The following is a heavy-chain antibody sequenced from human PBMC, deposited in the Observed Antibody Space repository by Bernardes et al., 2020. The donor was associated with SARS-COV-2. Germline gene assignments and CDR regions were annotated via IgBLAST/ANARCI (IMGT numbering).Heavy chain of an antibody. V-gene: IGHV3-11*01. D-gene: IGHD6-6*01. CDR1: GFTFTDYY. J-gene: IGHJ4*02. Sequence: GGSLRLSCAASGFTFTDYYISWVRQAPGKGLEWIAYVDTSGDIFSFADSVKGRITISRDNAKNSVFLQMSSLRADDTAVYYCARHIARRPSFTFDDWGQGTLVTVS. CDR2: VDTSGDIF. CDR3: ARHIARRPSFTFDD.